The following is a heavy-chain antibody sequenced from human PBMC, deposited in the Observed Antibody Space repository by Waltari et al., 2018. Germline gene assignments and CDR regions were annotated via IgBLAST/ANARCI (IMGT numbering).Heavy chain of an antibody. CDR1: DDSFNDYY. D-gene: IGHD1-1*01. Sequence: QVQLQESGPGLVKPSETLSLTCTISDDSFNDYYWCWIRQPPGKGLEWLGYIHYSGSTDPSPSFKSRVTMSIDTSKNQFSLNLSSVSAADTAVYYCARDAATGYFDSWGQGTLVTVSS. CDR2: IHYSGST. CDR3: ARDAATGYFDS. V-gene: IGHV4-59*01. J-gene: IGHJ4*02.